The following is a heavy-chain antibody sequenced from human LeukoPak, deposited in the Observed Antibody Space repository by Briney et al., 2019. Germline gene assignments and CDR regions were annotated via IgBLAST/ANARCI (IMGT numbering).Heavy chain of an antibody. V-gene: IGHV1-69*04. CDR2: IIPIFGIA. Sequence: GASVKVSCTASGGTFSSYAISWVRQAPGQGLEWMGRIIPIFGIANYAQKFQGRVTITADKSTSTAYMELSSLRSEDTAVYYCARVSTMVRGAPYYGMDVWGQGTTVTVSS. CDR1: GGTFSSYA. J-gene: IGHJ6*02. CDR3: ARVSTMVRGAPYYGMDV. D-gene: IGHD3-10*01.